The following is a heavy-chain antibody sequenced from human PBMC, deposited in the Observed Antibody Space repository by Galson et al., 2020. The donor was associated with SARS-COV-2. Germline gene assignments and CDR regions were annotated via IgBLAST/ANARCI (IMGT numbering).Heavy chain of an antibody. CDR1: GFNFSSYG. CDR3: AKDEWGDTFDY. V-gene: IGHV3-33*06. D-gene: IGHD1-26*01. CDR2: IWYGGSNK. J-gene: IGHJ4*02. Sequence: GGSLRLFCAASGFNFSSYGMHWDRQAPGKGLEWVAVIWYGGSNKYYADSVKGRFTISRDNSKNTLYLQMNSLRAEDKAVYYCAKDEWGDTFDYLGQGTLVTVSS.